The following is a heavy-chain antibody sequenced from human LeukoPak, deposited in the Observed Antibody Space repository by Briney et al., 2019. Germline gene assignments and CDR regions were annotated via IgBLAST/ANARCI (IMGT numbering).Heavy chain of an antibody. Sequence: PSETLSLTCAVYGGSFSGYYWSWIRQPPGKGLEWIGEINHSGSTNYNPSLKSRVTISVDTSKNQFSLKLSSVTAADTAVYYCARRAIVLMVYATYNWFDPWGQGTLVTVSS. D-gene: IGHD2-8*01. J-gene: IGHJ5*02. V-gene: IGHV4-34*01. CDR3: ARRAIVLMVYATYNWFDP. CDR1: GGSFSGYY. CDR2: INHSGST.